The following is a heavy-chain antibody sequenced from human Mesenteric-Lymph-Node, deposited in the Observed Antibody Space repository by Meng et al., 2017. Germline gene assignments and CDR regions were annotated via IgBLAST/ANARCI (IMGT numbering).Heavy chain of an antibody. CDR1: GYSFTSYW. J-gene: IGHJ5*02. Sequence: GESLKISCKGSGYSFTSYWIGWVRQMPGKGLEWVGIIYPGDSDTRYSPSFQGQVTISADKSISTAYLQWSSLKASDTAMYYCARGVLWFGELGLVDWFDPWGQGTLVTVSS. CDR3: ARGVLWFGELGLVDWFDP. D-gene: IGHD3-10*01. V-gene: IGHV5-51*01. CDR2: IYPGDSDT.